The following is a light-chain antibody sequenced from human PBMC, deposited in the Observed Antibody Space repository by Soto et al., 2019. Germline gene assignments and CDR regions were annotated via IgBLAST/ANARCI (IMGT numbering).Light chain of an antibody. CDR3: MQALQTPGT. Sequence: DIVMTQSPLSLPVTPGEPASISCRSSQSLLHTNGQNYLDWYLQKPGQSPQLLIYLGSNRASGVPDRFSGSGSGTDFTLKISRVEAEDVGIYYCMQALQTPGTFRQGTKVEVK. CDR2: LGS. J-gene: IGKJ1*01. V-gene: IGKV2-28*01. CDR1: QSLLHTNGQNY.